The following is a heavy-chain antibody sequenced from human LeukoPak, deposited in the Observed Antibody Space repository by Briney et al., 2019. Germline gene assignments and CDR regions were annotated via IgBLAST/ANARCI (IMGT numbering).Heavy chain of an antibody. J-gene: IGHJ4*02. CDR3: ARDAGYYYDSSGYYVGY. V-gene: IGHV3-74*01. D-gene: IGHD3-22*01. CDR2: INEDGSIT. Sequence: GGSLRLSCAVSGFTFRTYWMHWVRQVPGEGPVWVSRINEDGSITNYADSVKGRFSISRDNAKNTLYLQMNSLRAEDTAVYYCARDAGYYYDSSGYYVGYWGQGTLVTVSS. CDR1: GFTFRTYW.